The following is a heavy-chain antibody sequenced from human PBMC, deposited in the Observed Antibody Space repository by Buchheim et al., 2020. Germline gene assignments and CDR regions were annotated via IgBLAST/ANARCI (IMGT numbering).Heavy chain of an antibody. CDR3: GAEVGSREFDN. J-gene: IGHJ4*02. V-gene: IGHV3-30*03. CDR2: ISYDGSYK. D-gene: IGHD2-2*01. CDR1: GFTFSSHA. Sequence: QVQLVESGGGVVQPGRSLRLSCAASGFTFSSHAMHWVRQPPGKGLEWVAIISYDGSYKDYPESVKGRFTVSIDNLQKNLFLQMNSLRAEDTAVYYCGAEVGSREFDNWGQGTL.